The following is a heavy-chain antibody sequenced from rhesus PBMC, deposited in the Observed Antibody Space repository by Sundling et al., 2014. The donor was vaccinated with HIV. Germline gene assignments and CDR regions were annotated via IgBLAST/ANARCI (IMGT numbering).Heavy chain of an antibody. CDR3: ARVGDTVDTVFDS. CDR2: IYSSGYN. CDR1: GGSISNGFG. D-gene: IGHD5-24*01. Sequence: QVQLQESGPGLVKPSETLSLTCAVSGGSISNGFGWSWIRQPPGKGLEWIGIIYSSGYNYLNPSLKSRVTLSVDTSKNQFSLNLNSVTATDTAVYYCARVGDTVDTVFDSWGQGVLVTVSS. V-gene: IGHV4-127*01. J-gene: IGHJ4*01.